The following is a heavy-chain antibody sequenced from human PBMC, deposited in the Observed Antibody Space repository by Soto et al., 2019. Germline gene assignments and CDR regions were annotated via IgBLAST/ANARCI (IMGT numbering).Heavy chain of an antibody. Sequence: LRLSCEVSGFTFSAYWMHWVRQVPGKGLIWVSRISDDGSTTTYADSVKGRFTISRDNAKNTLYLQMNSLRADDTGLYYCTRGPRVSSIGTGAHWGQGTLVTVSS. CDR3: TRGPRVSSIGTGAH. J-gene: IGHJ4*02. D-gene: IGHD6-6*01. CDR2: ISDDGSTT. CDR1: GFTFSAYW. V-gene: IGHV3-74*01.